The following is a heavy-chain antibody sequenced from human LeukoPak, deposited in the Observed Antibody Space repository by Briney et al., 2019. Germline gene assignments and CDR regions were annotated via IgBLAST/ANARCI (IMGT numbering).Heavy chain of an antibody. CDR1: GYTFTGYY. CDR3: AREDSSGYWPGY. J-gene: IGHJ4*02. CDR2: INPNSGGT. D-gene: IGHD3-22*01. V-gene: IGHV1-2*02. Sequence: ASVKVSCKASGYTFTGYYMHWVRQAPGQGHEWMGWINPNSGGTNYARKFQGRVTMTRDTSISTAYMELSRLRSDDTAVYYCAREDSSGYWPGYWGQGTLVTVSS.